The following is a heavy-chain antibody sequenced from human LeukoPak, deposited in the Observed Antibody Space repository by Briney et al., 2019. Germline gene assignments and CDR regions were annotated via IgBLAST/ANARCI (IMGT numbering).Heavy chain of an antibody. CDR1: RFTFSSYE. J-gene: IGHJ3*02. V-gene: IGHV3-48*03. D-gene: IGHD3-22*01. CDR2: ISSSGSTI. Sequence: GGSLRLSCAASRFTFSSYEMNWVRQAPGKGLEWVSYISSSGSTIYYADSVKGRFTISRDNAKNSLYLQMNSLRAEDTAVYYCASRRSGWVNAFDIWGQGTMVTVSS. CDR3: ASRRSGWVNAFDI.